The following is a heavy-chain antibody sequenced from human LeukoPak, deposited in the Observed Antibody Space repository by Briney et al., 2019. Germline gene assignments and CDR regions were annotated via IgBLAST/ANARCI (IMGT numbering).Heavy chain of an antibody. J-gene: IGHJ6*03. CDR2: IISIFGTA. D-gene: IGHD2-8*01. CDR1: GGTFSSYA. V-gene: IGHV1-69*13. Sequence: SVKVSCKASGGTFSSYAISWVRQAPGQGLEWMGGIISIFGTANYAQKFQGRVTITADESTSTAYMELSSLRSEDTAVYYCARGPDIVLIESYMDVWGKGTTVTVSS. CDR3: ARGPDIVLIESYMDV.